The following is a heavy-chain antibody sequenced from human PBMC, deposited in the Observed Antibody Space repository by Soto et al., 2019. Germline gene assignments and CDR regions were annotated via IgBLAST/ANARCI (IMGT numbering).Heavy chain of an antibody. D-gene: IGHD3-22*01. CDR2: IYTSGST. CDR3: AAQREWLLLLDY. CDR1: GGSISSYY. V-gene: IGHV4-4*07. J-gene: IGHJ4*02. Sequence: PSETLSLTCTVPGGSISSYYWSWIRQPAGKGLEWIGRIYTSGSTNYNPSLKSRVTMSVDTSKNQFSLKLSSVTAADTAVYYCAAQREWLLLLDYWGPATLVTVSS.